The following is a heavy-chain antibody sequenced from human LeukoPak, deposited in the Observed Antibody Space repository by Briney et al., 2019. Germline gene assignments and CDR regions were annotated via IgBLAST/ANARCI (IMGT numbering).Heavy chain of an antibody. V-gene: IGHV3-23*01. CDR3: AKEGSIWSGYHIDY. J-gene: IGHJ4*02. D-gene: IGHD3-3*01. Sequence: GGSLRLSCAASGFTFSSYAMSWVRQAPGKGLEWVSTISGSGGTTYYADSVKGRFTISRDNSKNTLYLQMNSLRAEDTAVYYCAKEGSIWSGYHIDYWGEGTLVTVSS. CDR1: GFTFSSYA. CDR2: ISGSGGTT.